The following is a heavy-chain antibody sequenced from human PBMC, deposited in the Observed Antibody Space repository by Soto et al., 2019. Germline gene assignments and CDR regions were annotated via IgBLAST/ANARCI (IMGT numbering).Heavy chain of an antibody. D-gene: IGHD3-22*01. V-gene: IGHV3-30-3*01. J-gene: IGHJ4*02. CDR2: ISYDGSNK. CDR1: GFTFSSYA. Sequence: QTGGSLRLSCAASGFTFSSYAMHWVRQAPGKGLEWVAVISYDGSNKYYADSVKGRFTISRDNSKNTLYLQMNSLRAEDTAVYYCARDPPREHYYDSSGYFFDYWGQGTLVTVSS. CDR3: ARDPPREHYYDSSGYFFDY.